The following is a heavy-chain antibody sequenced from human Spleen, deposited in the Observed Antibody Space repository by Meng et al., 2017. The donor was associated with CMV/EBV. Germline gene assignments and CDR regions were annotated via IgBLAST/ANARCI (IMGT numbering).Heavy chain of an antibody. J-gene: IGHJ4*02. CDR2: IRYDGSNK. CDR3: AKDWGLQWLAPIDY. V-gene: IGHV3-30*02. CDR1: GFTFSSYG. D-gene: IGHD6-19*01. Sequence: QVQLVESGGGVVQPGGSLRLPCAASGFTFSSYGMHWVRQAPGKGLEWVAFIRYDGSNKYYADSVKGRFTISRDNSKNTLYLQMNSLRAEDTAVYYCAKDWGLQWLAPIDYWGQGTLVTVSS.